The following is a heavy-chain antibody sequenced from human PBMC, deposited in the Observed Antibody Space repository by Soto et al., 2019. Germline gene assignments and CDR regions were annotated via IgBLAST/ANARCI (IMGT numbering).Heavy chain of an antibody. J-gene: IGHJ6*02. CDR1: GFTFSSNW. CDR2: INLDGSQK. CDR3: ARDRGYNFGLDV. Sequence: PGGSLRLSCAASGFTFSSNWMSWVRQAPGKGLEWLANINLDGSQKYYMDSVEGRFIISRDNAKNSLYLQMNSLRADDTTIYYRARDRGYNFGLDVWGQGTTVTVS. D-gene: IGHD5-12*01. V-gene: IGHV3-7*01.